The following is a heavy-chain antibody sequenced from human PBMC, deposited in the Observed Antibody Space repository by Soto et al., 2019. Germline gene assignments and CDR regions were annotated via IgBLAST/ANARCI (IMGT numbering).Heavy chain of an antibody. Sequence: ASVEVSCKASGYAFTSYGINWVRRAPGQGLEWVGWMSTYNENKVYAQKLQGRVAMTMDTATSTAYLDLGPLRSDDTAVYYCAKDAREAAPSDVWGQGTMVTVSS. CDR2: MSTYNENK. CDR3: AKDAREAAPSDV. D-gene: IGHD2-15*01. CDR1: GYAFTSYG. V-gene: IGHV1-18*01. J-gene: IGHJ3*01.